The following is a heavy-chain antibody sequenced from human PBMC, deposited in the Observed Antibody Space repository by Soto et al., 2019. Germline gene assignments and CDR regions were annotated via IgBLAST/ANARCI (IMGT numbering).Heavy chain of an antibody. CDR2: IWYNGNNK. D-gene: IGHD1-1*01. Sequence: QVQRVESGGGVVQPGRSLRLSCAASGFTFSSHGIHWVRQAPGKGLDWVAVIWYNGNNKYYADSVKGRFTISRDNSKNSVDLQMNILIAEDTAVYYCARYRGAGTVQTDYWVQGTLVTVDS. V-gene: IGHV3-33*01. CDR3: ARYRGAGTVQTDY. CDR1: GFTFSSHG. J-gene: IGHJ4*02.